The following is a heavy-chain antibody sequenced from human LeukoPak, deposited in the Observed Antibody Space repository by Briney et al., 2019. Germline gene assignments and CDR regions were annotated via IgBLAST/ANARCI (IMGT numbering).Heavy chain of an antibody. CDR3: ANEWYSSSWYGGPDY. Sequence: PGGSPRLSCAASGFTFSSYAMSWVRQAPGKGLEWVSAISGSGGSTYYADSVKGRFTISRDNSKNTLYLQMNSLRAEDTAVYYYANEWYSSSWYGGPDYWGQGTLVTVSS. CDR2: ISGSGGST. V-gene: IGHV3-23*01. D-gene: IGHD6-13*01. CDR1: GFTFSSYA. J-gene: IGHJ4*02.